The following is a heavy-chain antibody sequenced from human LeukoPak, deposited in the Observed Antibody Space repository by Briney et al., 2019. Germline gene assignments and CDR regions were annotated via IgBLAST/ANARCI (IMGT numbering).Heavy chain of an antibody. J-gene: IGHJ6*02. CDR1: GGSISSYY. Sequence: SETLSLTCTVSGGSISSYYWSWIRQPPGKGLEWIGYIYYSGSTNYNPSLKSRVTISVDTSKNQFSLKLSSVTAADTAVYYCARGLGVVVPAAIVGMDVWGQGTTVTVSS. V-gene: IGHV4-59*01. CDR3: ARGLGVVVPAAIVGMDV. CDR2: IYYSGST. D-gene: IGHD2-2*02.